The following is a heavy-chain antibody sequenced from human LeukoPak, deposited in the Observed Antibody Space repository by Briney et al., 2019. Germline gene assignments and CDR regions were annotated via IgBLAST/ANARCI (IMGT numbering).Heavy chain of an antibody. V-gene: IGHV3-48*03. J-gene: IGHJ5*02. Sequence: PGGSLRLSCAASGFTFSSYEMNWVRQAPGKGLEWVSYISSSGSTIYYADSVKGRSTISRDNAKNSLYLQMNSLRSEDTAVYYCARGLLSFMRSDYSNYWDNWFDPWGQGTLVTVSS. D-gene: IGHD4-11*01. CDR2: ISSSGSTI. CDR1: GFTFSSYE. CDR3: ARGLLSFMRSDYSNYWDNWFDP.